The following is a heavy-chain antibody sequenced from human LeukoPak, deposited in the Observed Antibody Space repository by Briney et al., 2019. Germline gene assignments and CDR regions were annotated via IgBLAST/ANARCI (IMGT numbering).Heavy chain of an antibody. CDR2: IYYSGST. D-gene: IGHD6-6*01. CDR1: GGSISSSSYY. V-gene: IGHV4-39*07. Sequence: SSETLSLTCTVSGGSISSSSYYWGWIRQPPGKGLEWIGSIYYSGSTYYNPSLKSRVTISVDRSKDQFSLKLSSVTAADTAVYYCARAQDRVYSSSAGGWFDPWGQGTLVTVSS. J-gene: IGHJ5*02. CDR3: ARAQDRVYSSSAGGWFDP.